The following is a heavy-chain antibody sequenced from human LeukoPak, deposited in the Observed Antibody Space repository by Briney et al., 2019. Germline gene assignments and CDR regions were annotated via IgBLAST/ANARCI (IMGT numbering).Heavy chain of an antibody. D-gene: IGHD3-3*01. V-gene: IGHV1-2*02. CDR3: ARDSSGYDFWSGYYNYYYGMDV. J-gene: IGHJ6*02. CDR2: INPNSGGT. CDR1: GYTFTGYY. Sequence: ASVKVSCKASGYTFTGYYMHWVRQAPGQGLEWMGWINPNSGGTNYAKKFQGRVTMTRDTSISTAYMELSRLRSDDTAVYYCARDSSGYDFWSGYYNYYYGMDVWGQGTTVTVSS.